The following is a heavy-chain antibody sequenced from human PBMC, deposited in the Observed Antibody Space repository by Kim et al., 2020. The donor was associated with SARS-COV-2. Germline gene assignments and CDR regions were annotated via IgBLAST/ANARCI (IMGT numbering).Heavy chain of an antibody. D-gene: IGHD6-19*01. V-gene: IGHV4-59*01. CDR2: VYHSGTT. J-gene: IGHJ4*02. CDR3: ARSGYSSGWYVY. Sequence: SETLSLTCTVFGGSISSYYWSWIRQPPGKGLEWIGYVYHSGTTNYNPSLKSRVTISVDTSKNQFSLKLSSVTAADTAVYYCARSGYSSGWYVYWGQGTLVTVSS. CDR1: GGSISSYY.